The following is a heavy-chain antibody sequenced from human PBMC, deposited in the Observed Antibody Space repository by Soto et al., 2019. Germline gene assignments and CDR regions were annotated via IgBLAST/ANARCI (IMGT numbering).Heavy chain of an antibody. J-gene: IGHJ4*02. CDR1: GGSLSSGDW. Sequence: QLQLQESGPGLVEPSGTLSLACGVSGGSLSSGDWWSWVRQPPGKGLEWIGEISLGGTTSYNPSLKSRVSTSLDTSKNHFSLKVSSVIAADTAVYYCARGGDYTPGFDCWGQGTLVTVSS. D-gene: IGHD3-3*01. CDR2: ISLGGTT. CDR3: ARGGDYTPGFDC. V-gene: IGHV4-4*02.